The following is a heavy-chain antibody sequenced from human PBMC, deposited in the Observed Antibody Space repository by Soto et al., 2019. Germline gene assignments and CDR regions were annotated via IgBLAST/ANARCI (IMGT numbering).Heavy chain of an antibody. Sequence: QITLKESGPMLVKPTQTLTLTCTFSGFSLSTSGVGVGWIRQPPGRALEWLALIYGDDDKRYSPSLKNRLTITRDTSKNQVVLTMTNMDPVDTATYYCAHRRDSSGYYYRGYFDYWGQGTLVTVSS. CDR2: IYGDDDK. V-gene: IGHV2-5*02. CDR3: AHRRDSSGYYYRGYFDY. D-gene: IGHD3-22*01. CDR1: GFSLSTSGVG. J-gene: IGHJ4*02.